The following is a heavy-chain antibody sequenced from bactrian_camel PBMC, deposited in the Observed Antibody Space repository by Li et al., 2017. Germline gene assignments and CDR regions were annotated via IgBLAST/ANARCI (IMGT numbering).Heavy chain of an antibody. J-gene: IGHJ6*01. D-gene: IGHD4*01. Sequence: VQLVESGGGSVQTGGSLALSCVAAKLTYSSNCMGWFRQTPEKEREGVAATTIGGGRSYCADSVKGRFTISRGDTGNTLYLQMNNLKPEDTAVYYCAADVPPDYYRDNECLNAANWGTWGQGTQVTVS. V-gene: IGHV3S31*01. CDR1: KLTYSSNC. CDR3: AADVPPDYYRDNECLNAANWGT. CDR2: TTIGGGRS.